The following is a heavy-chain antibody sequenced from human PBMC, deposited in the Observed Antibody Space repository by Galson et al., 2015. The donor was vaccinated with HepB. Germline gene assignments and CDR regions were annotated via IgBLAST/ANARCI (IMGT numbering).Heavy chain of an antibody. CDR3: KIGPGYFDH. CDR1: GFNFSGSA. V-gene: IGHV3-73*01. CDR2: IRSKANSYAT. Sequence: SLRLSCAASGFNFSGSAIHWVRQASGKGLEWVGRIRSKANSYATAYAASVKGRFTISRDDSKNTAYLQMNSLKTEDTAVYYCKIGPGYFDHWGRGTLVTVSS. D-gene: IGHD2/OR15-2a*01. J-gene: IGHJ2*01.